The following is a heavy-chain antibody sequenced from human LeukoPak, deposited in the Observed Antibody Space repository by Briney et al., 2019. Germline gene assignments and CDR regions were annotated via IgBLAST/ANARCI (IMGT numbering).Heavy chain of an antibody. D-gene: IGHD3-22*01. CDR2: IYYSGST. V-gene: IGHV4-59*11. Sequence: PSETLSLTCTVSGGSISSHYSSWIRQPPGKGLEWIGYIYYSGSTKYNPSLKSRVTISVDTSESQFSLKLSSVTAADTAVYYCARLYDSSGYTNWLDPWGQGTLVTVSS. J-gene: IGHJ5*02. CDR3: ARLYDSSGYTNWLDP. CDR1: GGSISSHY.